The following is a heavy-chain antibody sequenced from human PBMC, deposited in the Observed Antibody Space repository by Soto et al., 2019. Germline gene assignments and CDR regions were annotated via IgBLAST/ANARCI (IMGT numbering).Heavy chain of an antibody. V-gene: IGHV1-2*04. CDR1: GYTFTGYY. CDR3: ARVNGDILTGFYFDY. CDR2: INPNSGGT. J-gene: IGHJ4*02. Sequence: GASGKVSCKASGYTFTGYYMHWVRQAPGQGLEWMGWINPNSGGTNYAQKFQGWVTMTRDASISTAYMELSRLRSDDTAVYYCARVNGDILTGFYFDYWGQGTLVTVSS. D-gene: IGHD3-9*01.